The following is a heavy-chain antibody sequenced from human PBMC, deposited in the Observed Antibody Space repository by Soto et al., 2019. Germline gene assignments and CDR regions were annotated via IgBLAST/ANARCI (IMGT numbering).Heavy chain of an antibody. Sequence: QVQLVQSGAEVKKPGSSVKVSCKASGGTFSSYAISWVRQAPGQGLEWMGGIIPIFGTANYAQKFQGRVTMTADESTSRAYMALSSLGSEYTAVYYCARHYDFWSGYSYYYYGMDVWGQGTTVTVSS. V-gene: IGHV1-69*01. J-gene: IGHJ6*02. CDR1: GGTFSSYA. CDR3: ARHYDFWSGYSYYYYGMDV. D-gene: IGHD3-3*01. CDR2: IIPIFGTA.